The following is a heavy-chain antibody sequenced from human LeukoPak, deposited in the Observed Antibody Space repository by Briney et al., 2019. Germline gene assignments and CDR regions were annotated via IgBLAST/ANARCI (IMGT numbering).Heavy chain of an antibody. CDR3: ARGAGYSYGFYFDY. V-gene: IGHV3-48*03. CDR2: VSGSGGRI. CDR1: GFTFSSYE. Sequence: GGSLRLSCAASGFTFSSYEMNWVRQAPGKGLEWVSYVSGSGGRIFYADSVKGRFTISRDNAKKSLYLQMNSLRAEDTAVYYCARGAGYSYGFYFDYWGQGTLVTVSS. J-gene: IGHJ4*02. D-gene: IGHD5-18*01.